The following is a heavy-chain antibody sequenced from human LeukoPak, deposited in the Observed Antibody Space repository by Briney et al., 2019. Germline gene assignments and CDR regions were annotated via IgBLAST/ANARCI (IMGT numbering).Heavy chain of an antibody. CDR3: ASVEMATIGAFDY. D-gene: IGHD5-24*01. CDR2: IYDSGST. Sequence: PSETLSLTCTVSGGSIGSYYWSWIRQPPGKGLEWIGYIYDSGSTNYNPSLKSRVTISVDTSKNQFSLKLSSVTAADTAVYYCASVEMATIGAFDYWGQGTLVTVSS. J-gene: IGHJ4*02. CDR1: GGSIGSYY. V-gene: IGHV4-59*08.